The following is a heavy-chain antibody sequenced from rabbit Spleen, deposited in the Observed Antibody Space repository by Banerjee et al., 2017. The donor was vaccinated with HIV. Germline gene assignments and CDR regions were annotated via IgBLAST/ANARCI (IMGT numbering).Heavy chain of an antibody. V-gene: IGHV1S40*01. D-gene: IGHD1-1*01. CDR2: IYTGGSGIT. Sequence: QSLEESGGDLVKPGASLTLTCKASGFPFSNKAVMCWVRQAPGKGLEWIACIYTGGSGITYYANWVISRFTITSNTNQNTVDLKMPSLTAADTATYFCARLAAGNSGWYTFNLWGQGTLVTVS. CDR3: ARLAAGNSGWYTFNL. J-gene: IGHJ4*01. CDR1: GFPFSNKAV.